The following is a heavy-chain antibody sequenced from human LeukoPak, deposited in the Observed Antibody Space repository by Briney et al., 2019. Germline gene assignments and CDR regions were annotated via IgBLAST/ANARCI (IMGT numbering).Heavy chain of an antibody. J-gene: IGHJ4*02. D-gene: IGHD2-2*01. V-gene: IGHV1-8*01. CDR1: GYTFTSYD. CDR3: ARDRSERDRVPAASDY. Sequence: ASVKVSCKASGYTFTSYDINWVRQATGQGLEWMGWMNPNSGNTGYAQKFQGRVTMTRNTSISTAYKELSSLRSEDTAVYYCARDRSERDRVPAASDYWGQGTLVTVSS. CDR2: MNPNSGNT.